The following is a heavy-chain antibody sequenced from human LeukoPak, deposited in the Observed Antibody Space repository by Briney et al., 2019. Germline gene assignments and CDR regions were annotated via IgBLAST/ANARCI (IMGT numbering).Heavy chain of an antibody. CDR3: ARHSYDYGDNFQH. Sequence: SETLSLTCTVSGGSISSYYWSWIRQPPGKGLEWIGYIYYSGSTNYNPSLKSRVTISVGTSKNQFSLKLSSVTAADTAVYYCARHSYDYGDNFQHWGQGTLVTVSS. D-gene: IGHD4-17*01. CDR1: GGSISSYY. J-gene: IGHJ1*01. CDR2: IYYSGST. V-gene: IGHV4-59*08.